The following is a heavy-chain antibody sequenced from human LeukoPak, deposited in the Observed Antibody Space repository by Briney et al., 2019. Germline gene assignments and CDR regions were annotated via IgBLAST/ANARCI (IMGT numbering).Heavy chain of an antibody. CDR2: IRYDGSNK. Sequence: RTGGSLRLSCAASGFTFSSYGMHWVRQAPGKGLEWVAFIRYDGSNKYYADSVKGRFTISRDNSKNTLYLQMNSLRAEDTAVYYCAKDLRYSSSSGFDYWGQGTLVTVSS. J-gene: IGHJ4*02. V-gene: IGHV3-30*02. CDR1: GFTFSSYG. D-gene: IGHD6-6*01. CDR3: AKDLRYSSSSGFDY.